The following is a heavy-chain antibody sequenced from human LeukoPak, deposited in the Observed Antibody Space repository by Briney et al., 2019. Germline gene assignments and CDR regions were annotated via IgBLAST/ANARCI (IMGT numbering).Heavy chain of an antibody. CDR2: ISSSSSTI. D-gene: IGHD3-22*01. CDR1: GFTFSSYS. V-gene: IGHV3-48*02. CDR3: ARSYCYDSSGYYFDI. Sequence: PGGSLRLSCAASGFTFSSYSMNWVRQAPGKGLEWVSSISSSSSTIYYADSVKGRFTISRDNANNSLYLQMNSLRDEDTAVYYCARSYCYDSSGYYFDIWGQGTMVTVSS. J-gene: IGHJ3*02.